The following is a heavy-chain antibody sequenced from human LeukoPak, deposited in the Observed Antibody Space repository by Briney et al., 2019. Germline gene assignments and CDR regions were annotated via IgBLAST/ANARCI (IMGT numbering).Heavy chain of an antibody. D-gene: IGHD6-13*01. CDR1: GFTFSSYG. Sequence: GGSLRLSCAASGFTFSSYGMHWVRQAPGKGLEWVAVIWYDGSNKYYADSVKGRFTISRDNSKNTLYLQMNSLRAEDTAVYYCARDLIAAAGTSRGYFDYWGQGTLVTVSS. J-gene: IGHJ4*02. CDR2: IWYDGSNK. V-gene: IGHV3-33*01. CDR3: ARDLIAAAGTSRGYFDY.